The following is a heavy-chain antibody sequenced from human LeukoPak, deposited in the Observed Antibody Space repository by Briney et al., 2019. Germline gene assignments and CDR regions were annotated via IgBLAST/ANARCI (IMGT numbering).Heavy chain of an antibody. D-gene: IGHD6-13*01. V-gene: IGHV4-59*01. J-gene: IGHJ4*02. Sequence: SETLSLTCTVSGGSISSYYWSWIRQPPGKGLEWIGYIYYSGSTNYNPSLKSRVTISVDTSKNQFSLKLSSVTAADTAVYYCASGIAAAGMVYWGQGTLVTVSS. CDR2: IYYSGST. CDR3: ASGIAAAGMVY. CDR1: GGSISSYY.